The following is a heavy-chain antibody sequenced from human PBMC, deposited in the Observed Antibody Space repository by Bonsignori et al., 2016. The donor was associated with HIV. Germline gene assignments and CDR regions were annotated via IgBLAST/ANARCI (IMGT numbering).Heavy chain of an antibody. D-gene: IGHD3-3*01. CDR2: VYASGST. CDR3: ASVYYDFWRGEDYYMDV. Sequence: QVQLQESGPGLVKPSQTLSLTCTVSGGSITSGSYYWIWIRQPAGKGLEWIGRVYASGSTMYNPSLKSRVTISLETSKNQFSLKLSSVTAADTAVYYCASVYYDFWRGEDYYMDVWGQGP. V-gene: IGHV4-61*02. CDR1: GGSITSGSYY. J-gene: IGHJ6*03.